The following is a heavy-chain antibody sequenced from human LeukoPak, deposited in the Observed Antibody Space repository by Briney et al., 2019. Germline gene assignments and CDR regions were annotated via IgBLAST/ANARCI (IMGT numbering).Heavy chain of an antibody. CDR1: GYTFTSXX. CDR3: ARGGRDTYYYDSSGYIRY. D-gene: IGHD3-22*01. J-gene: IGHJ4*02. V-gene: IGHV1-8*01. CDR2: XXPNSGNT. Sequence: GASVKVSCKASGYTFTSXXINWVRQATGQGXEXXXXXXPNSGNTGYAQKFQGRVTMTRNTSISTAYVELSSLRSEDTAVYYCARGGRDTYYYDSSGYIRYWGQGTLVTVSS.